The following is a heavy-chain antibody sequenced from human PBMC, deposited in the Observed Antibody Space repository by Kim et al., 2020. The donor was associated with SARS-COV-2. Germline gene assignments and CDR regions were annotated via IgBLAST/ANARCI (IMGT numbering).Heavy chain of an antibody. CDR3: ARWRPGAFDI. Sequence: GGTKSNPSLKGRVTLALDTSKSQFSLRVTSVTAADTAFYYCARWRPGAFDIWGQGTMVTVAS. V-gene: IGHV4-59*10. CDR2: GGT. D-gene: IGHD6-25*01. J-gene: IGHJ3*02.